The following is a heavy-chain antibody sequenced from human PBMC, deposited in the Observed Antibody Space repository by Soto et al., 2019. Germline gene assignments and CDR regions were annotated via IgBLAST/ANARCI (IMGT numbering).Heavy chain of an antibody. D-gene: IGHD2-2*01. CDR2: FYPGDSTS. Sequence: PGESLKISCKTSGYSFISYWVAWVRQKPGKGLEWMGTFYPGDSTSTYSPSFQGQVTISADKSINTAYLHWSSLKASDTAIYYCAKHEGYCSTTTCSNFDYWGQGTLVTVSS. CDR1: GYSFISYW. CDR3: AKHEGYCSTTTCSNFDY. V-gene: IGHV5-51*01. J-gene: IGHJ4*02.